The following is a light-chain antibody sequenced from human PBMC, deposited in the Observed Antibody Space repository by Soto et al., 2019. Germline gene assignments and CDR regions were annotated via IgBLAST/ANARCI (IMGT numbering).Light chain of an antibody. V-gene: IGKV3-20*01. CDR2: GAS. J-gene: IGKJ1*01. CDR1: QGVSRK. Sequence: TQSPATLSVAPGERVTFSCSASQGVSRKLAWYQHKPGQAPRLLISGASTGATGIPDRFSGSGSGTDFTLNISRLEPEDFAVYYCQQYGSSPRGTFGQGTKVDI. CDR3: QQYGSSPRGT.